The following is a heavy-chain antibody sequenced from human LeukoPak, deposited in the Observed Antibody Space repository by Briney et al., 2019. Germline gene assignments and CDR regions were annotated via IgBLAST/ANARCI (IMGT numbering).Heavy chain of an antibody. J-gene: IGHJ4*02. Sequence: GGSLRLSCVASGFTFSTYSINWIRQAPGKGLEWISYITSDSSAMSYADSVKGRFTISRDNAKNSLYLQMNSLRAEDTAVYYCARDGGYRAIDYWGQGTLVTVSS. CDR3: ARDGGYRAIDY. D-gene: IGHD5-12*01. V-gene: IGHV3-21*05. CDR1: GFTFSTYS. CDR2: ITSDSSAM.